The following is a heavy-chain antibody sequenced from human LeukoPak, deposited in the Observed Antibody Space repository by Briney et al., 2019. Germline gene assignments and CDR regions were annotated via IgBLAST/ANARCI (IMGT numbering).Heavy chain of an antibody. CDR1: GFTFTDYW. V-gene: IGHV3-7*01. CDR2: ILKDGTAT. D-gene: IGHD1-26*01. J-gene: IGHJ4*02. Sequence: GRSLRLSCAASGFTFTDYWVTWVSQVPGGGLEWVAKILKDGTATYYVDSVKGRFANSRDNAKNSLYLQLSSLRVGDTAVYYCARVGTWELQRVFEYWGQGTLVTVSS. CDR3: ARVGTWELQRVFEY.